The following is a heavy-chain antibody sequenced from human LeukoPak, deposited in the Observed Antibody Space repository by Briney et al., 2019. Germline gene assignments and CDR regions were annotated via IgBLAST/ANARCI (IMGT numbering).Heavy chain of an antibody. J-gene: IGHJ4*02. D-gene: IGHD5-12*01. CDR3: ARGPSGYHNT. CDR2: ISSSRSNI. CDR1: GFTFSSYS. Sequence: GGSLRLSCAASGFTFSSYSMNWVRQAPGKGLEWVSSISSSRSNIYYADSVKGRFTISRDNAKNSLYLQMNSLRAEDTAVYYCARGPSGYHNTGGQGTLVTVSS. V-gene: IGHV3-21*01.